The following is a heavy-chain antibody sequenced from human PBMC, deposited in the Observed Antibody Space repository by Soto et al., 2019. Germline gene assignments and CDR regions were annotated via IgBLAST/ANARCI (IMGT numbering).Heavy chain of an antibody. J-gene: IGHJ6*02. V-gene: IGHV3-23*01. CDR3: AKSITMIVVVIGRDGMDV. D-gene: IGHD3-22*01. CDR2: ISGSGGST. Sequence: PGGSLRLSCAASGFTFSSYAMSWVRQAPGKGLEWVSAISGSGGSTYYADSVKGRFTISRDNSKNTLYLQMNSLRAEDTAVYYCAKSITMIVVVIGRDGMDVWGQGTTVTVSS. CDR1: GFTFSSYA.